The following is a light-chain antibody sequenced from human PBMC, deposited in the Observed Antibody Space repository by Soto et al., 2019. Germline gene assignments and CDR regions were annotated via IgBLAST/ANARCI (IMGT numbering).Light chain of an antibody. CDR3: QQYHNWPPQYT. V-gene: IGKV3-15*01. CDR2: GAS. Sequence: EIVMTQSPATLSVSPGERATLSCRAGQTISSNLAWYQQKPGQAPRLLIHGASTRATGVPARFSGSGSGTEFTLTISSLQSEDLAVYYCQQYHNWPPQYTFGQGTKLQIK. CDR1: QTISSN. J-gene: IGKJ2*01.